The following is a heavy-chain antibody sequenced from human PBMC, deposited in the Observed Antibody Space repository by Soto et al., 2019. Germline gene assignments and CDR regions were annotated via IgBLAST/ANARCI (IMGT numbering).Heavy chain of an antibody. CDR3: AVYCSGGSCYKGGNFDY. V-gene: IGHV1-3*01. CDR2: INAGNGNT. J-gene: IGHJ4*02. CDR1: GYSFTSYA. D-gene: IGHD2-15*01. Sequence: ASVKVSFKASGYSFTSYAMHWVRQAPGQRLEWMGWINAGNGNTKYSQKFQGRVTITRDTSASTAYMELSSLRSEDTAVYYCAVYCSGGSCYKGGNFDYWGQGTLVTVSS.